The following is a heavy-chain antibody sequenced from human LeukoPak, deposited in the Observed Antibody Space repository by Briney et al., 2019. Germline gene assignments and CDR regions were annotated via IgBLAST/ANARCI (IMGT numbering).Heavy chain of an antibody. J-gene: IGHJ4*02. V-gene: IGHV3-30*03. Sequence: GGSLRLSCAASGFTFSNYWMTWVRQAPGKGLEWVAVISYDANSKYYADSVKGRFTISRDNSKNTLYLQVNSLRAEDTAVYYCARDHQLWLRYYFDYWGQGTLVTVSS. CDR3: ARDHQLWLRYYFDY. CDR2: ISYDANSK. CDR1: GFTFSNYW. D-gene: IGHD5-18*01.